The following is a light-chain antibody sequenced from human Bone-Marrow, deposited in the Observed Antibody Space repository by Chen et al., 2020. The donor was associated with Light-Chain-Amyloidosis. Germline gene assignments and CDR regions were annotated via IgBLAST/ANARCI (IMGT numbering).Light chain of an antibody. J-gene: IGLJ3*02. CDR3: QVWDRSSDRPV. Sequence: SYVLTQPSSVSVAPGQTATIACGGNNIGSTSVHWYQQPPGQAPLLVVYDDSDRPSGIPERLSGYNSGNTATLTISRVEAGDEAAYYCQVWDRSSDRPVFGGGTKLTGL. CDR2: DDS. V-gene: IGLV3-21*02. CDR1: NIGSTS.